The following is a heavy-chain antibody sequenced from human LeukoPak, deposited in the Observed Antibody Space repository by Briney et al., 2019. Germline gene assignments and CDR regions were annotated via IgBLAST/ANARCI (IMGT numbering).Heavy chain of an antibody. CDR2: IYIDGNT. J-gene: IGHJ4*02. V-gene: IGHV3-66*01. CDR1: GFTVSRNY. Sequence: AGGSLRLSCAASGFTVSRNYMSWVRQAPGKGLEWVSVIYIDGNTYYADSVRGRFTISRDNSKNTVYLQMNSLRAEDTAVYYCARGDGYSFFDSWGQGTLVTVSS. CDR3: ARGDGYSFFDS. D-gene: IGHD5-24*01.